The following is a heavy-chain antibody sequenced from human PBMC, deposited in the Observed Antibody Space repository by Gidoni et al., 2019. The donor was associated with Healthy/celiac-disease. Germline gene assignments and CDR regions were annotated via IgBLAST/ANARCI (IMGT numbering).Heavy chain of an antibody. D-gene: IGHD3-22*01. CDR2: IYPGDSDT. J-gene: IGHJ5*02. Sequence: EVQLVQSGAEVKKPGESLKISGKGSGYSFTSYWIGWVRQMPGKGLEWMGIIYPGDSDTRYSPSFQGQVTISADKSISTAYLQWSSLKASDTAMYYCARLGNYYDSSGPAAPDNWFDPWGQGTLVTVSS. V-gene: IGHV5-51*01. CDR1: GYSFTSYW. CDR3: ARLGNYYDSSGPAAPDNWFDP.